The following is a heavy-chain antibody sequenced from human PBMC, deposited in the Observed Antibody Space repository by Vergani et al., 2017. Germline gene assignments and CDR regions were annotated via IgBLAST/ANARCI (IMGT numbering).Heavy chain of an antibody. CDR2: IYPADSDT. CDR3: GRNTAYTDC. J-gene: IGHJ4*02. V-gene: IGHV5-51*03. D-gene: IGHD3-16*01. Sequence: VELVQSGPEMRKPGESLKISCKGSEYSFGNYWIGWVRQMPGKGLEWMGIIYPADSDTRYSPSFQGQVTISADKSISTAFLQWDSLKASDTALYYCGRNTAYTDCWGQGTLATVSS. CDR1: EYSFGNYW.